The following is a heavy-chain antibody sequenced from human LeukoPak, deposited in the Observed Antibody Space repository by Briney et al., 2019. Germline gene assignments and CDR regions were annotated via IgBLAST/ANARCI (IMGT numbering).Heavy chain of an antibody. CDR2: ISAYNGNT. V-gene: IGHV1-18*01. J-gene: IGHJ3*02. CDR1: GYTFTSYG. D-gene: IGHD2-15*01. Sequence: GASVKVSCKASGYTFTSYGISWVRQAPGQGLEWMGWISAYNGNTNYAQKLQGRVTMTTDTSTSTAYMELRSLRSDDTAVYYCARSLVQDKRGGSLHAFDIWGQGTMVTVSS. CDR3: ARSLVQDKRGGSLHAFDI.